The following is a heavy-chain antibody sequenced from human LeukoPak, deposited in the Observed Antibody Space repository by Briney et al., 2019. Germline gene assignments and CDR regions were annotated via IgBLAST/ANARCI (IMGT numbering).Heavy chain of an antibody. CDR3: ARDQLLAFDY. D-gene: IGHD3-10*01. CDR2: ISSSGSTI. V-gene: IGHV3-48*03. J-gene: IGHJ4*02. CDR1: GFPFSSYE. Sequence: GGSLRLSCAASGFPFSSYEMNWVRQAPGKGLEWVSYISSSGSTIYYADSVKGRFTISRDNAKNSLYLQMNSLRAEDTAVYYCARDQLLAFDYCGQGTLVTVSS.